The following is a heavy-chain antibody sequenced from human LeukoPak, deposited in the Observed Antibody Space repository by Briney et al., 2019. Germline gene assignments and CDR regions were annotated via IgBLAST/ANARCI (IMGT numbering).Heavy chain of an antibody. Sequence: PSETLSLTCTVSGGSISGYYWSWIRQPPGKGLEWIGYIYYSGSTNYNPSLKSRVTISVDTSKNQFSLKLSSVTAADTAVYYCARSILGEAEDYFDYWGQGTLVTVSS. J-gene: IGHJ4*02. CDR1: GGSISGYY. CDR3: ARSILGEAEDYFDY. V-gene: IGHV4-59*01. CDR2: IYYSGST. D-gene: IGHD2-15*01.